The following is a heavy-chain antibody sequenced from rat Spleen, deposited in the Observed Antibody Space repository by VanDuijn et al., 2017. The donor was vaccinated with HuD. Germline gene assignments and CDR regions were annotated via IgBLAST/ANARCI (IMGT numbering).Heavy chain of an antibody. J-gene: IGHJ3*01. CDR3: TRDHSYWGGYYPGGFAY. CDR1: GFSLTTHS. V-gene: IGHV2-45*01. CDR2: MWRGGST. Sequence: QVQLMESGPGLVQPSETLSLTCTVSGFSLTTHSVHWVRQPPGKGLEWMGVMWRGGSTEYNSALKSRLSISRDTSKNHVFLKMNSLQTEDTAIYFCTRDHSYWGGYYPGGFAYWGQGTLVTVSS. D-gene: IGHD1-12*03.